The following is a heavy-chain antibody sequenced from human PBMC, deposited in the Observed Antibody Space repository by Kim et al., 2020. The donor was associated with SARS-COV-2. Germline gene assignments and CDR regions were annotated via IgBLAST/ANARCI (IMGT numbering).Heavy chain of an antibody. D-gene: IGHD3-16*01. CDR1: GFTLSNYL. J-gene: IGHJ6*03. V-gene: IGHV3-23*01. CDR2: ISASGSTS. CDR3: AKTFGFWDNGDQRYYYH. Sequence: GGSLRLSCAASGFTLSNYLMNWVRQTPGEGPEWVSGISASGSTSYYADSVRGRFTISRDNLQDTIHLQMDSLRVEDTAIYYCAKTFGFWDNGDQRYYYH.